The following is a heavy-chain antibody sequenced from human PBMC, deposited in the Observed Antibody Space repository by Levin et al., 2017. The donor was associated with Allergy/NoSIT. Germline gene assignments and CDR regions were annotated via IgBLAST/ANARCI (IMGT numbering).Heavy chain of an antibody. J-gene: IGHJ3*02. V-gene: IGHV3-33*01. Sequence: GGSLRLSCAASGFTFSSYGMHWVRQAPGKGLEWVAVIWYDGSNKYYADSVKGRFTISRDNSKNTLYLQMNSLRAEDTAVYYCAREGRVVPAAPGAFDIWGQGTMVTVSS. D-gene: IGHD2-2*01. CDR1: GFTFSSYG. CDR3: AREGRVVPAAPGAFDI. CDR2: IWYDGSNK.